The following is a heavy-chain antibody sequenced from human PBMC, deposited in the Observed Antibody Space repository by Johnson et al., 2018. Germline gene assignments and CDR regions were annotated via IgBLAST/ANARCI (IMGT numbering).Heavy chain of an antibody. CDR3: LREAYCPNSVCQYNGMDV. CDR1: GGSISPYY. Sequence: QVQLQEAGPGLVKPSEPLSLTCTVSGGSISPYYWSWIRQPPGKGLEWIGYINSRGTTNYNPSVESRLTILVDTSKNQISLKLRSVTAADTAVYYCLREAYCPNSVCQYNGMDVWGQGTMVTVSS. V-gene: IGHV4-59*01. CDR2: INSRGTT. D-gene: IGHD2-8*01. J-gene: IGHJ6*02.